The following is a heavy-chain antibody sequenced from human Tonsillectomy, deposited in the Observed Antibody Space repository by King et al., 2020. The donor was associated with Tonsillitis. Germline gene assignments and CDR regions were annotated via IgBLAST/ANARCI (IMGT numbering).Heavy chain of an antibody. CDR2: IFSNDEK. D-gene: IGHD3-22*01. J-gene: IGHJ4*02. V-gene: IGHV2-26*01. CDR1: GFSLSNARMG. Sequence: TLKESGPVLVKPTETLTLTCTVSGFSLSNARMGVSWIRQPPGKALEWLAHIFSNDEKSYSTSLKSRLTISKDTSKSQVVLTMTNMDPVDTATYYCARNTYYYDSSGYLAWVTNDYWGQGTLVTVSS. CDR3: ARNTYYYDSSGYLAWVTNDY.